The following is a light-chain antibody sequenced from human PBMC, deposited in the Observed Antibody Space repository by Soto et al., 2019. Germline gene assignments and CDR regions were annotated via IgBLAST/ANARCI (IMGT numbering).Light chain of an antibody. CDR3: AAWDDSLNGLV. V-gene: IGLV1-44*01. Sequence: QSVLSQEPSVSGTPGQRVVMACSGGNSNIGKNTVSWYRQVPGTAPQLLIYSDTLRSFGIPDRFSASKSDTSASLAIGGLQSDDEALYFCAAWDDSLNGLVFGGGTQLTVL. CDR1: NSNIGKNT. J-gene: IGLJ7*01. CDR2: SDT.